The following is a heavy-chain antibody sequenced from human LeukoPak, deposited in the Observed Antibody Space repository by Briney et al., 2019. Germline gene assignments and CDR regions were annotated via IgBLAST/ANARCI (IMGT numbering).Heavy chain of an antibody. CDR1: GFTLSGYW. Sequence: PGGSVRLSCAASGFTLSGYWMHWVRQAPGEGLVWVSRIDPDGSTTNYADSVKGRFTTSRDNARHTVYLQMNSLAAEDTALYYCTRVQAGRSGLMDVWGRGTTVTVSS. CDR2: IDPDGSTT. V-gene: IGHV3-74*01. J-gene: IGHJ6*02. CDR3: TRVQAGRSGLMDV. D-gene: IGHD2-8*02.